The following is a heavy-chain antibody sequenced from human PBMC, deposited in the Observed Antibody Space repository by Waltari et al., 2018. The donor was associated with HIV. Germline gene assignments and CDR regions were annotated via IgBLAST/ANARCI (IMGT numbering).Heavy chain of an antibody. V-gene: IGHV4-34*01. D-gene: IGHD2-2*01. CDR2: INHSGST. CDR1: GGSFSDYY. J-gene: IGHJ4*02. CDR3: ARRGFRFCSSTTCLDY. Sequence: QVQLQQWGAGLLKPSETLSLTCAVYGGSFSDYYWPWIRQPPGKGLGWIGEINHSGSTNYKPPLKSRVTISVDTSKNQFSLKLSSVTAADTAVYYCARRGFRFCSSTTCLDYWGQGTLVTVSS.